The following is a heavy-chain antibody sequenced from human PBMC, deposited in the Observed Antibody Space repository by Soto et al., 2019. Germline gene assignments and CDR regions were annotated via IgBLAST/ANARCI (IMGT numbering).Heavy chain of an antibody. D-gene: IGHD6-19*01. V-gene: IGHV4-61*08. CDR1: GATLSSGGYF. J-gene: IGHJ5*02. CDR2: IYYSGGT. CDR3: TREQSDDNSFDP. Sequence: PSETLSLTCTVSGATLSSGGYFYIWVRRPPGKGLEWLGYIYYSGGTNYNPSLKSRVTISLDKSKSQFSLRLISVTAADTAVYYCTREQSDDNSFDPWGQGTLVTVSS.